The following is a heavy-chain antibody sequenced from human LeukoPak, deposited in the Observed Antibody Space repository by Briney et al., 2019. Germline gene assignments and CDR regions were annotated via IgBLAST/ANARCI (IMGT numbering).Heavy chain of an antibody. CDR2: ISYDGSNK. CDR3: ATVPSIVGATKGGY. D-gene: IGHD1-26*01. CDR1: GFTFSSYA. V-gene: IGHV3-30-3*01. Sequence: PGGSLRLSCAASGFTFSSYAMHWVRQAPGKGLEWVAVISYDGSNKYYADSVKGRFTISRDNSKNTLYLQMNSLRAEDTAVYYCATVPSIVGATKGGYWGQGTLVTVSS. J-gene: IGHJ4*02.